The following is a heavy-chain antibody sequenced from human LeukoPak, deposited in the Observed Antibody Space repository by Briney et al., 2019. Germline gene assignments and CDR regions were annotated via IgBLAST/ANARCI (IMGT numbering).Heavy chain of an antibody. J-gene: IGHJ3*02. CDR1: GFTLSGYW. CDR3: ARWGLGKGIGFDI. D-gene: IGHD3-16*01. V-gene: IGHV3-74*01. Sequence: GGSLRLSCAASGFTLSGYWMHWVRQGPGKGLMWVSRINRDVSSASYADSVKGRFTISRDNAKNTVYLQMNSLRAEDTAVYYCARWGLGKGIGFDIWGQGTMVTVSS. CDR2: INRDVSSA.